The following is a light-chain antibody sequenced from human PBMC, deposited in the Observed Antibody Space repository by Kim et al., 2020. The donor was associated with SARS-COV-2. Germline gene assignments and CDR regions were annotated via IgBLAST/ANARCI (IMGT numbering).Light chain of an antibody. CDR1: SSDVGGYNY. J-gene: IGLJ3*02. CDR3: SSYTSSTTPWV. Sequence: QSALTQPASVSGSPGQSITISCTGTSSDVGGYNYVSWYQHHPGKVPKLMIYDVSNRPSGVSNRFSGSKSGNTASLTISGLQAEDEADYYCSSYTSSTTPWVFGGGTQLTVL. CDR2: DVS. V-gene: IGLV2-14*03.